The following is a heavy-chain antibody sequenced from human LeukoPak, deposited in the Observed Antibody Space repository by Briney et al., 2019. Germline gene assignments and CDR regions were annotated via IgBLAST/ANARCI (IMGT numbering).Heavy chain of an antibody. J-gene: IGHJ6*02. Sequence: SETLSLTCTVSGGSISSVDYYWSWIRQYPGKGLEWIGYINYRGSAYYNPSLKSRVTISVDTSKNQFSLKLGSVTAADTAVYYCARLFVSWLPHDYGMDVWGQGTTVTVSS. CDR3: ARLFVSWLPHDYGMDV. CDR1: GGSISSVDYY. V-gene: IGHV4-30-4*08. CDR2: INYRGSA. D-gene: IGHD3-22*01.